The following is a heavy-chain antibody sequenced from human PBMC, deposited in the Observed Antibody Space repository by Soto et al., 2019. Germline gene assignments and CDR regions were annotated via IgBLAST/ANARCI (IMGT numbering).Heavy chain of an antibody. CDR2: ISISSGYI. D-gene: IGHD3-16*02. J-gene: IGHJ6*02. Sequence: EVQLVESGGGLVKPGGSLRLSCAASGFAFNSHSMTWVRQAPGKGLEWVSSISISSGYIYYADSVRGRFTISRVNSKNSLSLEMNSLRVDDTAVYFCARAPLLSSRHVNSLYYYGMDVWGPGTTVTVAS. V-gene: IGHV3-21*01. CDR3: ARAPLLSSRHVNSLYYYGMDV. CDR1: GFAFNSHS.